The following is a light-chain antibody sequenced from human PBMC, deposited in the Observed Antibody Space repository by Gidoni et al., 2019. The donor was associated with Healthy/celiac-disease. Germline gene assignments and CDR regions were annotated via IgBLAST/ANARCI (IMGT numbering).Light chain of an antibody. CDR1: QSGSSN. V-gene: IGKV3-15*01. CDR3: QQYNNWPPWT. CDR2: GAS. J-gene: IGKJ1*01. Sequence: EIVMTQSTATLSVSPGERATLPCRASQSGSSNLAWYQQKPGQAPRLLIYGASTRATGIPARFSGSGSGTEFTLTISSLQSEDFAVYYCQQYNNWPPWTFGQGTKVEIK.